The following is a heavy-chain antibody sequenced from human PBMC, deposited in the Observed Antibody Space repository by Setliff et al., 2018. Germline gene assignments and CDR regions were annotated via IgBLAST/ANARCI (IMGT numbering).Heavy chain of an antibody. J-gene: IGHJ4*02. CDR3: ARDLFRNSGGLYC. Sequence: LRLSCAASGFMFGSYAMHWVRQSPGKGLEWVAVISYDGSHQYYADSVRGRFTTSRDNSKNTLYLQMSSLRPDDAAMYYCARDLFRNSGGLYCWGQGTLVTVSS. CDR1: GFMFGSYA. D-gene: IGHD2-21*01. CDR2: ISYDGSHQ. V-gene: IGHV3-30*04.